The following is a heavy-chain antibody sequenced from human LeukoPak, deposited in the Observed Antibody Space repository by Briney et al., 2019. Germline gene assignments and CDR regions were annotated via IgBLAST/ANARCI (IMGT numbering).Heavy chain of an antibody. CDR2: ISYSGRT. V-gene: IGHV4-59*08. CDR3: ARQELSYGSGSYLDS. CDR1: GGSISTYY. J-gene: IGHJ4*02. Sequence: SETLSLTCTVSGGSISTYYWTWIREPSGKGLGWMGSISYSGRTNNSPSLEGRVTMSVDTSKNQFSLKLSSVTAADTAVYFCARQELSYGSGSYLDSWGQGVLVTVSS. D-gene: IGHD3-10*01.